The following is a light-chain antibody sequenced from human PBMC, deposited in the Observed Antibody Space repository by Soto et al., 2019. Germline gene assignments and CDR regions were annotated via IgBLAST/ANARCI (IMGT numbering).Light chain of an antibody. V-gene: IGLV4-69*01. CDR3: QTWGTGIVV. J-gene: IGLJ2*01. CDR2: LNSDGSH. CDR1: SGHSSYA. Sequence: QRVLTQAPSASASLGASVNLTGTLSSGHSSYAIAWHQQQPEKGPRYLMKLNSDGSHSKGDGIPDRFSGSSSGAERYLTISSLQSEDEADYYCQTWGTGIVVFGGGTQLTVL.